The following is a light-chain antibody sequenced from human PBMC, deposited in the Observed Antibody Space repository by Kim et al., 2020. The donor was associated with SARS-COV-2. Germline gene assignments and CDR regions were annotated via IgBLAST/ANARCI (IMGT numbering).Light chain of an antibody. Sequence: VAIASTRSRGSSDSKYDDAYQQQPERAPTTVIYEDNQTPTGAPDRFSGSIDSSSNSASLTISGLKTEDEADYYCQSYDSSSSNWVFGGGTKLTVL. CDR1: RGSSDSKY. CDR2: EDN. CDR3: QSYDSSSSNWV. J-gene: IGLJ3*02. V-gene: IGLV6-57*03.